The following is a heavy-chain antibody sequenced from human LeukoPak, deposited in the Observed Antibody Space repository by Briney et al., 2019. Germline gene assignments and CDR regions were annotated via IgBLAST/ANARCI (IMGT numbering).Heavy chain of an antibody. Sequence: GGSLRLSCAASGNYWMHWVRQATGKGLVRVSHINSDGSWTSYADSVKGRFTISKDNAKNTVYLQMNSLRAEDTAVYYCARDELEGQWLVGGDYWGQGTLVTVSS. J-gene: IGHJ4*02. CDR1: GNYW. D-gene: IGHD6-19*01. V-gene: IGHV3-74*01. CDR2: INSDGSWT. CDR3: ARDELEGQWLVGGDY.